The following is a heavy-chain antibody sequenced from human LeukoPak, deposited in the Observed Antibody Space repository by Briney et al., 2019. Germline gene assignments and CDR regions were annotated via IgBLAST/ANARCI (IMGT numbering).Heavy chain of an antibody. V-gene: IGHV4-4*07. Sequence: PSETLSLTCTVSGGSISSYYWSWIRQPAGKGLEWIGRIYTSGSTNYNPSLKSRVTMSVDTSKNQFSLKLSSVTAADTAVYYCARDRADCSSTSCYGLFDYWGQGTLASVSS. CDR3: ARDRADCSSTSCYGLFDY. CDR2: IYTSGST. CDR1: GGSISSYY. D-gene: IGHD2-2*01. J-gene: IGHJ4*02.